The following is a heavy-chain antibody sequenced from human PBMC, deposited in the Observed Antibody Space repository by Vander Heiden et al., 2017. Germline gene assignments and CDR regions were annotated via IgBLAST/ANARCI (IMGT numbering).Heavy chain of an antibody. Sequence: EVQLVQSGAEVKKPGPSLKISCKGSGYIFTSYWIGWVRQMPGEGLEWMGIIYPGDSDTRYSPTFQGQVTISADKSVTTAYLQWSSLTASDTAMYYCATRGRPYTFDVWGQGTMVTVSS. D-gene: IGHD3-16*01. CDR1: GYIFTSYW. CDR3: ATRGRPYTFDV. CDR2: IYPGDSDT. J-gene: IGHJ3*01. V-gene: IGHV5-51*03.